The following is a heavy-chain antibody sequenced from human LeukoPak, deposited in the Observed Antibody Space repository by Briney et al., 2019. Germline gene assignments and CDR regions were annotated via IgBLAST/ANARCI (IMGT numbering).Heavy chain of an antibody. CDR3: ARDTHCSSTSCYNAFDI. CDR2: ISGSGGRT. Sequence: QPGGSLTLSCAASGFTFTNYAMTWVRQAPGKGLEWVSTISGSGGRTYYADSVKGRFTISRDNAKNSLSLQMNSLRAEDTAVYYCARDTHCSSTSCYNAFDIWGQGTMVTVSS. V-gene: IGHV3-23*01. D-gene: IGHD2-2*02. J-gene: IGHJ3*02. CDR1: GFTFTNYA.